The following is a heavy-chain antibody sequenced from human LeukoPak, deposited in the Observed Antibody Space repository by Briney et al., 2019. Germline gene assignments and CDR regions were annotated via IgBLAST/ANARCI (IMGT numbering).Heavy chain of an antibody. J-gene: IGHJ6*03. CDR3: ARDSYSSSSLYYYYYYMDV. V-gene: IGHV3-23*01. D-gene: IGHD6-6*01. Sequence: GGSLRLSCAASGFTFSSYAMSWVRQAPGKGLEWVSAISGSGGSTYYADSVKGRFTISRDNSRNTLYLQMNSLRAEDTAVYYCARDSYSSSSLYYYYYYMDVWGKGTTVTVSS. CDR1: GFTFSSYA. CDR2: ISGSGGST.